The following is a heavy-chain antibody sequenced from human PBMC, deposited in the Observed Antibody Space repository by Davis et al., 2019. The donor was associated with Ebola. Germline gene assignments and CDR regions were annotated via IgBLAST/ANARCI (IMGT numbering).Heavy chain of an antibody. CDR2: IYYSGST. J-gene: IGHJ1*01. Sequence: MPSETLSLTCTVSGGSISSYYWSWIRQPPGKGLEWIGYIYYSGSTNYNPSLKSRVTISVDTSKNQFSLKLSSVTAADTAVYYCARGTGDPAIVLLQNWGQGTLVTVSS. D-gene: IGHD2-8*01. CDR3: ARGTGDPAIVLLQN. CDR1: GGSISSYY. V-gene: IGHV4-59*01.